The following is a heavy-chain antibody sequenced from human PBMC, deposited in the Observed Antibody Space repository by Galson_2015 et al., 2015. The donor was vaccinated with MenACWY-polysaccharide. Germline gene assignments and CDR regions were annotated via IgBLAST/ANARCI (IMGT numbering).Heavy chain of an antibody. V-gene: IGHV3-9*01. J-gene: IGHJ1*01. CDR3: AKDMSGGYCSSTSCYEYFHH. D-gene: IGHD2-2*01. CDR2: IRWNSGSI. CDR1: GFTFDDYA. Sequence: SLRLSCAASGFTFDDYAMHWVRHAPGKGLEWVSGIRWNSGSIGYADSVKGRFTISRDNAKNSLYLQMNSLRAEDTALYYCAKDMSGGYCSSTSCYEYFHHWGQGTLVTVSS.